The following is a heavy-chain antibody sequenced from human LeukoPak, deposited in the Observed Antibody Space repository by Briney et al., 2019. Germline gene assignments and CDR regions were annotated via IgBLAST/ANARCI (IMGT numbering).Heavy chain of an antibody. D-gene: IGHD2-21*02. CDR2: FDPEDGET. CDR1: AYTLTELS. Sequence: ASVKVSCKVSAYTLTELSMHWVRQAPGKGLEWMGGFDPEDGETIYAQKFQGRVTMTEDTSTDTAYMELSSLRSEDTAEYYCATQAYCGGDCYAPYYFDYWGQGTLVTVSS. CDR3: ATQAYCGGDCYAPYYFDY. V-gene: IGHV1-24*01. J-gene: IGHJ4*02.